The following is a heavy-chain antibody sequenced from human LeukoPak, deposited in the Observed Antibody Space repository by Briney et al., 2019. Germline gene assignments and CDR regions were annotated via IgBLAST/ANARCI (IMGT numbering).Heavy chain of an antibody. CDR3: AKDKYQLLSFDY. J-gene: IGHJ4*02. V-gene: IGHV3-23*01. CDR1: GFTFSSYV. D-gene: IGHD2-2*01. Sequence: GGSLRLSCAASGFTFSSYVMSWVRQAPGKGLQWVSAISSAGGSTYYADSVKGRFTISRDNSKNTLYLQMNSLRAEDTAVYYCAKDKYQLLSFDYWGQGTLVTVSS. CDR2: ISSAGGST.